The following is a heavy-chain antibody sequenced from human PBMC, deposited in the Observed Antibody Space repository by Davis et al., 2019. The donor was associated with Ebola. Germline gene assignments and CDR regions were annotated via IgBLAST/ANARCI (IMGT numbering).Heavy chain of an antibody. CDR3: ARGSSSWVYYGMDV. Sequence: MPSETLSLTCAVSGGSISSGGYSWSWIRQPPGKGLEWIGYIYYSGSTNYNPSLKSRVTISVDTSKNQFSLKLSSVTAADTAVYYCARGSSSWVYYGMDVWGQGTTVTVSS. D-gene: IGHD6-13*01. J-gene: IGHJ6*02. CDR1: GGSISSGGYS. CDR2: IYYSGST. V-gene: IGHV4-61*08.